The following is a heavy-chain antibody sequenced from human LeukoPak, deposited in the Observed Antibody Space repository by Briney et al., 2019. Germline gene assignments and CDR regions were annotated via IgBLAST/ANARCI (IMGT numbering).Heavy chain of an antibody. V-gene: IGHV4-38-2*02. D-gene: IGHD3-3*01. Sequence: SETLSLTCTVSGYSISSGYYWSWIRQPPGKGLEWIGYIYHSGSTYYNPSLKSRVTISVDRSKNQFSLKLSSVTAADTAVYYCARSQLGPYYDFWSGYSAPPAYYFDYWGQGTLVTVSS. CDR2: IYHSGST. CDR3: ARSQLGPYYDFWSGYSAPPAYYFDY. CDR1: GYSISSGYY. J-gene: IGHJ4*02.